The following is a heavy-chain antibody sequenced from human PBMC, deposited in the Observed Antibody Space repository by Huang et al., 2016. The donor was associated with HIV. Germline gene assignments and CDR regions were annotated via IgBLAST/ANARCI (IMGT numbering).Heavy chain of an antibody. CDR2: VYSDGNT. J-gene: IGHJ6*03. V-gene: IGHV3-53*02. CDR3: AKIGGSDYYYYYYMDV. Sequence: EVQLVETGGGLIQPGGSLKLSCAASGFTASANYMSWVGQAPGKGLEWVSIVYSDGNTFYADSVKGRFSIPRDNSKNTMYLQMTSLRAEDTAVYYCAKIGGSDYYYYYYMDVWGKGATVTVSS. D-gene: IGHD3-16*01. CDR1: GFTASANY.